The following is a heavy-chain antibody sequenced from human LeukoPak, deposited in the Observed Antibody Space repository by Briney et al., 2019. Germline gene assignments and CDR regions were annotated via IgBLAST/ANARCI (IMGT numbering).Heavy chain of an antibody. Sequence: GESLKISCRASGYIFTSYWLGWVRQPPDKGLEWVGIIHPGDSDPRYSPSFQGQVTISVDRSITTAYLQWSSLKASDTAMYYCARLVGGTVTPWGQGTLVTVSS. CDR1: GYIFTSYW. J-gene: IGHJ5*02. D-gene: IGHD4-17*01. V-gene: IGHV5-51*01. CDR2: IHPGDSDP. CDR3: ARLVGGTVTP.